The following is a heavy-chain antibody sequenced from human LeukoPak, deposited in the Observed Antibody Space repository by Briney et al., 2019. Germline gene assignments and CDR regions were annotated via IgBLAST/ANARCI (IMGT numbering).Heavy chain of an antibody. J-gene: IGHJ5*02. CDR2: IKQDGSEK. D-gene: IGHD3-10*01. CDR1: GFTFSSYW. CDR3: ARELYGLDP. Sequence: RGSLRLSCAASGFTFSSYWMSWVRQAPGKGLEWVANIKQDGSEKYYVDSVKGRFTISRDNAKNSLYLQMNRLRAEDTAVYSCARELYGLDPWGQGTLVTVSS. V-gene: IGHV3-7*01.